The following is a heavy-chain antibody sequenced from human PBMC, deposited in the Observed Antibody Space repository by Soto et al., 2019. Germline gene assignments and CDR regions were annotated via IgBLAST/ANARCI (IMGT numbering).Heavy chain of an antibody. CDR3: VTFVIVATISHFDY. Sequence: QVQLVQSGAEVKKPGASVKVSCKVSGYTLTELSMHWVRQAPGKGLEWMGGFDPEDGETIYAKKFQGRVTMTEDTSTDTAYMELCSLRSEDTAVYYCVTFVIVATISHFDYWGQGTLVTVSS. D-gene: IGHD5-12*01. V-gene: IGHV1-24*01. CDR2: FDPEDGET. CDR1: GYTLTELS. J-gene: IGHJ4*02.